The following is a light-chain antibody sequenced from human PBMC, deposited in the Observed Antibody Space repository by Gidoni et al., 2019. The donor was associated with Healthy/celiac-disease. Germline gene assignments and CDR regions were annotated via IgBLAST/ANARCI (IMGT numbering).Light chain of an antibody. J-gene: IGLJ3*02. CDR2: KDS. CDR1: SLPKQY. CDR3: QSADSSGTYKV. V-gene: IGLV3-25*03. Sequence: SYELTQPPSLSVSPGQTARITCSGDSLPKQYAYCYQQKPAQAPVVVIYKDSERPSGIPERFSGSSSGTTVTLTISGVQAEDEADYYGQSADSSGTYKVFGGGTKLTVL.